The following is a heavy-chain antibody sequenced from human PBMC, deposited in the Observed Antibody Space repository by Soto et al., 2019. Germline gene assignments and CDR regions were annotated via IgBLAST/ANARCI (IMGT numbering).Heavy chain of an antibody. CDR2: ISGSGGST. J-gene: IGHJ6*02. CDR3: AKDPLRGSAKEVGLYYYYGMDV. V-gene: IGHV3-23*01. D-gene: IGHD3-10*01. Sequence: GGSLRLSCAASGFTFSSYAMCWVRQAPGKGLEWVSAISGSGGSTYYADSVKGRFTISRDNSKDTLYLQMNSLRAEDTAVYYCAKDPLRGSAKEVGLYYYYGMDVWGQGTTVTVSS. CDR1: GFTFSSYA.